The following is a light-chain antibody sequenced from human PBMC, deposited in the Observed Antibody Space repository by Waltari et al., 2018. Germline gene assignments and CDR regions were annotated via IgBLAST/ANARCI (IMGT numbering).Light chain of an antibody. CDR3: ATWDDSLHGVV. CDR2: ANN. CDR1: RSNIGSNP. V-gene: IGLV1-44*01. Sequence: SVLTQPPSVSGAPGQRVTISCSGSRSNIGSNPVNWYQHLPGTAPRLLIFANNRRPSGVPDRVSASKSGTSASLAISGLQSGDEADYYCATWDDSLHGVVFGGGTKVTV. J-gene: IGLJ3*02.